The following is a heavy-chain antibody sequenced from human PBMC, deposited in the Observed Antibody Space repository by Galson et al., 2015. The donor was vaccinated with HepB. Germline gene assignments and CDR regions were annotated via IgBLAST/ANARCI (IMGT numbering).Heavy chain of an antibody. CDR3: ARDRSARHSGYDWGYYYYYGMDV. D-gene: IGHD5-12*01. CDR1: GFTFSSYW. J-gene: IGHJ6*02. V-gene: IGHV3-74*01. Sequence: SLRLSCAASGFTFSSYWMHWVRQAPGKGLVWVSRINSAGSSTNYADSVKGRVTISRDNAKNTLYLQMNSLRAEDTAVYYCARDRSARHSGYDWGYYYYYGMDVWGQGTTVTVSS. CDR2: INSAGSST.